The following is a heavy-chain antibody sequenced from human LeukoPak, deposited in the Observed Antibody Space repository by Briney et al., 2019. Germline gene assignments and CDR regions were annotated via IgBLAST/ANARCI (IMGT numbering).Heavy chain of an antibody. J-gene: IGHJ6*03. CDR2: IYPGDSDT. CDR1: GYSFTSYW. Sequence: KPGESLKISCKGSGYSFTSYWIGWVRQMPGKGLEWMGIIYPGDSDTSYSPSFQGQVTISADKSISTAYLQWSSPKASDTAMYYCARHSSSPLAHYYYYYYMDVWGKGTTVTVSS. CDR3: ARHSSSPLAHYYYYYYMDV. V-gene: IGHV5-51*01. D-gene: IGHD6-13*01.